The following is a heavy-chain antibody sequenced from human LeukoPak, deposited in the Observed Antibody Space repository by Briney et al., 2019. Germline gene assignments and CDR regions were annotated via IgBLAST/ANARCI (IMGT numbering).Heavy chain of an antibody. CDR1: GFTFSRYN. V-gene: IGHV3-48*04. CDR3: ARIPAANGRFWFDP. CDR2: ISSSGSTM. Sequence: GGSLRLSCAASGFTFSRYNLNWVRQAPGMGLEWVSFISSSGSTMYYADSVKGRFTISRDDAENSLYLQMNSLRAEDTAVYYCARIPAANGRFWFDPWGQGTLVTVSS. J-gene: IGHJ5*02. D-gene: IGHD2-2*01.